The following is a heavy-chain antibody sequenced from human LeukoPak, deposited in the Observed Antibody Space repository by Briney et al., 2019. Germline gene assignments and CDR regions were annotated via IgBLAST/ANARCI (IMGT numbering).Heavy chain of an antibody. Sequence: TGGSLRLSCAASGFTFSTYAMHWVRQAPGKGLEWVAVISYDGSNKYYADSVKGRFTISRDNSKNTLYLQMNSLRTEDTAVYYCAKEPPPTMVKRGKWYFHLRGRCTLV. CDR3: AKEPPPTMVKRGKWYFHL. J-gene: IGHJ2*01. CDR1: GFTFSTYA. V-gene: IGHV3-30*04. CDR2: ISYDGSNK. D-gene: IGHD3-10*01.